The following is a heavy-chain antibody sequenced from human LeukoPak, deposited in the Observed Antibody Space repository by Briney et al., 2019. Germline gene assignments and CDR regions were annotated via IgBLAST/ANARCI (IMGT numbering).Heavy chain of an antibody. D-gene: IGHD3-22*01. J-gene: IGHJ4*02. CDR1: GGSISSYY. V-gene: IGHV4-59*01. CDR2: IYYSGGT. CDR3: ARWDYYDSSGYLDY. Sequence: SETLSLTCTVSGGSISSYYWSWIRQPPGKGLELIGYIYYSGGTNYNPSLKSRVTISVDTSKNQFSLKLSSVTAADTAVYYCARWDYYDSSGYLDYWGQGALVTVSP.